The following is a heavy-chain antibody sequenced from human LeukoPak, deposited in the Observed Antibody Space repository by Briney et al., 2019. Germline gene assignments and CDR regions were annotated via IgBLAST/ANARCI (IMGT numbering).Heavy chain of an antibody. CDR3: VRSGYNWGFDY. CDR2: INPNSGGT. Sequence: ASEKVSCKASGYTFTDYYMHWVRQAPGQGPEWMGWINPNSGGTNYAQKFQGRVALTRDTSISAAYLELSRLRSDDTAVYYCVRSGYNWGFDYWGQGTLVAVSS. J-gene: IGHJ4*02. CDR1: GYTFTDYY. V-gene: IGHV1-2*02. D-gene: IGHD1-1*01.